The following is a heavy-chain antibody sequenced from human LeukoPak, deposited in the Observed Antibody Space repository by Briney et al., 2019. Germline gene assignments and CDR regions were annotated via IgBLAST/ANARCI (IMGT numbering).Heavy chain of an antibody. J-gene: IGHJ6*03. V-gene: IGHV4-34*01. D-gene: IGHD2-2*01. CDR2: INHSGST. CDR3: AALGVYCSSTSCYYYYYYMDV. Sequence: SETLSLTCAVYGGSFGGYYWSWIRQPPGKGLEWIGEINHSGSTNYNPSLKSRVTISVDTSKNQFSLKLSSVTAADTAVYYRAALGVYCSSTSCYYYYYYMDVWGKGTTFTVSS. CDR1: GGSFGGYY.